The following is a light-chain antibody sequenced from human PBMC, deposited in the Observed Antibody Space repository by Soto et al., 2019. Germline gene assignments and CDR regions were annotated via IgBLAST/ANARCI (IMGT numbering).Light chain of an antibody. Sequence: SALTQPASVSESPGQSITIPCTGTSSDVGGYNFVSWYQQYPGKAPKLIIYDVTNRPSGVSNRFSGSKSGNTASLTISGLQAEDEATYYCSSYTTDSTLVVFGGGTKLTVL. CDR3: SSYTTDSTLVV. CDR1: SSDVGGYNF. J-gene: IGLJ2*01. CDR2: DVT. V-gene: IGLV2-14*03.